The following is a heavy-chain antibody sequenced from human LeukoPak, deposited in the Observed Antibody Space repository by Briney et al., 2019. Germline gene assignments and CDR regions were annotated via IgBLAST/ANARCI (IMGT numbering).Heavy chain of an antibody. CDR1: GFTFSDYY. J-gene: IGHJ5*02. Sequence: VGSLRLSCAASGFTFSDYYMSWIRQAPGKGLEWVSYISSSGSTIYYADSVKGRFTISRDNAKNSLYLQMNSLRAEDTAVYYCARDSTLGYCSSTSCQTDWFDPWGQGTLVTVSS. CDR2: ISSSGSTI. CDR3: ARDSTLGYCSSTSCQTDWFDP. V-gene: IGHV3-11*04. D-gene: IGHD2-2*01.